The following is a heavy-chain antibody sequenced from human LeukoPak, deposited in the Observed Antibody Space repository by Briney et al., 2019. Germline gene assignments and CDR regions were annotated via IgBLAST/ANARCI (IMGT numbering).Heavy chain of an antibody. CDR3: ARSFYDSSTGYYSNYFDS. D-gene: IGHD3-9*01. CDR1: GFTFSNYA. CDR2: IYSGGMT. J-gene: IGHJ4*02. V-gene: IGHV3-23*03. Sequence: PGGSLRLSCAASGFTFSNYAMTWVRQAPGKGLEWVSVIYSGGMTDYADSVKGRFTISRDISKNTVHLQMNSLTGEDTAVYYCARSFYDSSTGYYSNYFDSWGQGTLVTVAS.